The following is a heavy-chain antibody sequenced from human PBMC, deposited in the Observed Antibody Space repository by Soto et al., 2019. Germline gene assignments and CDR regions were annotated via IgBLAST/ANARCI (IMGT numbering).Heavy chain of an antibody. D-gene: IGHD3-16*01. CDR3: ARGRFRRTWFDP. CDR2: MNPYSGNT. CDR1: GYTFSDYD. Sequence: QVQLVQSGAEVKKPGDSVKVSCKASGYTFSDYDSNWVRQAAGQGLEWMGWMNPYSGNTGYAQKFQGRVTMTTDTSITTAYLELSSLTFEDTAIYYCARGRFRRTWFDPWGQGTLVTVSS. V-gene: IGHV1-8*01. J-gene: IGHJ5*02.